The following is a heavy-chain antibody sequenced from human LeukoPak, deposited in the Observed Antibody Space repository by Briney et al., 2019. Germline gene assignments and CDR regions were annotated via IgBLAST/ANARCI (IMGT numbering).Heavy chain of an antibody. D-gene: IGHD2-2*01. Sequence: GGSLRLSCAASGFTVSSNYMTWVRQAPGKGLEWVANIKQDGSEKYYVDSMKGRFTISRDNAKNSLYLQMNSLRVEDTAVYYCARGRRLCDPWGQGTLVTVSS. V-gene: IGHV3-7*04. CDR1: GFTVSSNY. J-gene: IGHJ5*02. CDR2: IKQDGSEK. CDR3: ARGRRLCDP.